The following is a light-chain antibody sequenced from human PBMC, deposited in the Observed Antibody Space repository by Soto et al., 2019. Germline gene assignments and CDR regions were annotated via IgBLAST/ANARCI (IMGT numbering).Light chain of an antibody. CDR2: AAS. J-gene: IGKJ3*01. V-gene: IGKV3-15*01. CDR3: QQYSVWPPS. CDR1: QSVGNK. Sequence: EMVMTQSPATLSVSPGEGVTLSCRASQSVGNKLAWYQQRPGQAPRLLISAASTRATGIPANFSGNGSGTEFTLTISSLQSEDFAVYYCQQYSVWPPSFGPGTKVDIK.